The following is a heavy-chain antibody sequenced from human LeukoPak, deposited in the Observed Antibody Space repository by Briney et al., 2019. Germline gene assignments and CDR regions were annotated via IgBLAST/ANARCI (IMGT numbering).Heavy chain of an antibody. CDR2: INHSGST. Sequence: PETLSLTCAVYGGSFSGYYWSWIRQPPGKGLEWIGEINHSGSTNYNPSLKSRVTISVDTSKNQFSLKLSSVTAADTAVYYCARGRIAAAGTGPYYYYGMDVWGQGTTVTVSS. J-gene: IGHJ6*02. CDR3: ARGRIAAAGTGPYYYYGMDV. CDR1: GGSFSGYY. V-gene: IGHV4-34*01. D-gene: IGHD6-13*01.